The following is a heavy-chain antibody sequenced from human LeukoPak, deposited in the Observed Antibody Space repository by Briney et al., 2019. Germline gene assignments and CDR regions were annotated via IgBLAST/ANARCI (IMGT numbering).Heavy chain of an antibody. J-gene: IGHJ6*03. Sequence: SETLSLTCAVYGGSFSGYYWSWIRQPPGKGLEWIGEINHSGSTNYNPSLKSRVIISVDTSKNQFSLKLSSVTAADTAVYYCARGKARYYYYYMDVWGKGTTVTVSS. CDR2: INHSGST. CDR1: GGSFSGYY. CDR3: ARGKARYYYYYMDV. V-gene: IGHV4-34*01.